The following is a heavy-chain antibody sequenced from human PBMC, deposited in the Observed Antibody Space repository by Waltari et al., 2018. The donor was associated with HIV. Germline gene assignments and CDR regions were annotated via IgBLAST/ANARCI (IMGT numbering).Heavy chain of an antibody. J-gene: IGHJ5*02. D-gene: IGHD3-3*01. V-gene: IGHV1-69*01. CDR3: ARDKAHNDVWSGYVS. CDR2: IIPLFGTV. CDR1: AGTVSSYA. Sequence: QVQLVQSGAAVKKPGSSGKVSCKSSAGTVSSYAVSWVRQAPGQGLEWMGGIIPLFGTVHYAQKFQGRVTITADGSTSTVYMGRSSLRSEDTAVYYCARDKAHNDVWSGYVSWGQGTLVTVSS.